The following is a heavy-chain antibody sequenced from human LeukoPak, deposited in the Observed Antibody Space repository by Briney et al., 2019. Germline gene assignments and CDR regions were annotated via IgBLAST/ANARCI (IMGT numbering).Heavy chain of an antibody. CDR3: AREVSGYDLSQRHFDY. D-gene: IGHD5-12*01. J-gene: IGHJ4*02. CDR2: IYYSGST. CDR1: GGSISSGGCY. V-gene: IGHV4-31*03. Sequence: PSQTLSLTCTVSGGSISSGGCYWSWIRQHPGKGLEWIGYIYYSGSTYYNPSLKSRVTISVDTSKNQFSLKLSSVTAADTAVYYCAREVSGYDLSQRHFDYWGQGTLVTVSS.